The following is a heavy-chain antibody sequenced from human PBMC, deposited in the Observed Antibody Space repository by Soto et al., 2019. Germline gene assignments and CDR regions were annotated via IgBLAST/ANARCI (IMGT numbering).Heavy chain of an antibody. Sequence: QVQLVQSGAEVKKPGSSVKVSCKASGGTFSSYTISWVRQAPGQGLEWMGRIIPILGIANYAQKFQGRVTXXAXKXXSTAYMELSSLRSEDTAVYYCASSGSGWYVNWFDPWGQGTLVTVSS. CDR2: IIPILGIA. CDR3: ASSGSGWYVNWFDP. V-gene: IGHV1-69*02. D-gene: IGHD6-19*01. J-gene: IGHJ5*02. CDR1: GGTFSSYT.